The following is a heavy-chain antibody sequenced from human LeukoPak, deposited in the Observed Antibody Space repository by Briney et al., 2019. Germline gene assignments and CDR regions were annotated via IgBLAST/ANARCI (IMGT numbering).Heavy chain of an antibody. Sequence: SETLSLTCTVSGGSINSGSYYWSWIRQHPGKGLEWIGYIYYSGSTYYNPSLKSRVTISVDTSKNQFSLKLSSVTAADTAVYYCASVLYYDFWSGYWAFDYWGQGTLVTVSS. CDR3: ASVLYYDFWSGYWAFDY. V-gene: IGHV4-31*03. D-gene: IGHD3-3*01. J-gene: IGHJ4*02. CDR1: GGSINSGSYY. CDR2: IYYSGST.